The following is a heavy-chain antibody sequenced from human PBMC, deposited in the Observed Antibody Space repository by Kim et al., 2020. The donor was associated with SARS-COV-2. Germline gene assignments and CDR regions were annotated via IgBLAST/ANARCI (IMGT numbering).Heavy chain of an antibody. J-gene: IGHJ4*02. CDR3: ARGICTDCYPNDY. CDR1: GFTFSAYS. CDR2: ISSTSNTI. V-gene: IGHV3-48*04. D-gene: IGHD2-21*02. Sequence: GGSLRLSCAASGFTFSAYSINWVRQAPGKGLEWVSFISSTSNTINYADSVKGRFTISRDNAKNSLYLQMNSLRVEDTAVYYCARGICTDCYPNDYWGQGTLVTVSS.